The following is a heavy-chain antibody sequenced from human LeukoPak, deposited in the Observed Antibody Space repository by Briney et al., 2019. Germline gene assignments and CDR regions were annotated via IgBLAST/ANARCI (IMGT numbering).Heavy chain of an antibody. J-gene: IGHJ4*02. CDR2: TAWNSGNT. D-gene: IGHD3-10*01. Sequence: GRSLRLSCAASGFTFDNYAMHWVRQAPGKGLEWVSGTAWNSGNTGFADSVKGRFTISRDNAENSLYLQMNSLTPEDTAFYFCAKDMNSYGSGSSYNPWGPFDSWGQGTLVTVSS. CDR1: GFTFDNYA. V-gene: IGHV3-9*01. CDR3: AKDMNSYGSGSSYNPWGPFDS.